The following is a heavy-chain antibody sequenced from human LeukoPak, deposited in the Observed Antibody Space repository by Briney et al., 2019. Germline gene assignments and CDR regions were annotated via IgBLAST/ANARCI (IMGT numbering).Heavy chain of an antibody. D-gene: IGHD3-22*01. CDR2: IYYSGST. V-gene: IGHV4-59*01. CDR1: GGSISSYY. Sequence: SEALSLTCTVSGGSISSYYWRWMPHPPGEGLEGIGYIYYSGSTNYNPPLKSRVTISVDTSKNQFSLKLSSATAADAAVYYCAGSYYYDSSSIDYWGQGTLVTVSS. J-gene: IGHJ4*02. CDR3: AGSYYYDSSSIDY.